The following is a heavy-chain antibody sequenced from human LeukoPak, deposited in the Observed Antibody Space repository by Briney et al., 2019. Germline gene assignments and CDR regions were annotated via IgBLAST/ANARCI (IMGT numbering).Heavy chain of an antibody. V-gene: IGHV3-73*01. J-gene: IGHJ4*02. Sequence: GGSLRLSCAASGFTFSGSALHWVRQASGKGLEWVGRIRSTANGYATAYAASVKGRFTISRDDSKNTAYLQMDSLKTEDTAVYYCARGLGGYTSSQAYWGQGTLVTVSS. CDR1: GFTFSGSA. CDR2: IRSTANGYAT. D-gene: IGHD6-13*01. CDR3: ARGLGGYTSSQAY.